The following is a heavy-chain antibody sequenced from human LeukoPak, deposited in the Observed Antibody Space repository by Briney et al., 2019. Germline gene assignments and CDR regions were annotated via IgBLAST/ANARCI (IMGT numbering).Heavy chain of an antibody. CDR2: IYYSGST. CDR3: ARDSDDSSGYYGLVDY. J-gene: IGHJ4*02. CDR1: GVSISSSNSY. D-gene: IGHD3-22*01. Sequence: MSSETLSLTCTVSGVSISSSNSYWGWIRQPPGKGLEWIGNIYYSGSTYYNPSLKSRVTISVDTSKNQFSLKLSSVTAADTAVYYCARDSDDSSGYYGLVDYWGQGTLVTVSS. V-gene: IGHV4-39*07.